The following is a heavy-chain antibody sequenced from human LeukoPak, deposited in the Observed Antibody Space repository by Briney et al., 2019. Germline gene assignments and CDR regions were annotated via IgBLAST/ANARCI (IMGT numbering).Heavy chain of an antibody. D-gene: IGHD3-16*02. Sequence: GGSLRLSCAASGFTFSSYSMNWVRQAPGKGLEWVSSISTSSSYIYYADSVKGRFTISRDNAKNSLYLQMNSLRAEDTAIYYCARGIMITFGGVIAPLDYWGQGTLVTVSS. J-gene: IGHJ4*02. CDR1: GFTFSSYS. CDR2: ISTSSSYI. V-gene: IGHV3-21*01. CDR3: ARGIMITFGGVIAPLDY.